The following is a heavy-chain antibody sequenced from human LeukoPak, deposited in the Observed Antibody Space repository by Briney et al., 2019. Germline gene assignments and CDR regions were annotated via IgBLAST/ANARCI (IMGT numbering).Heavy chain of an antibody. Sequence: GGSLRLSCKASGFTFSSSGMHWVRQAPGRGLEWVAFVRYDGSNEAYADSVKGRFTISRDNSKSTLYLQMNGLRPEDTAVYYCVKVGLVATRPNNFDFWGQGTLVTVSS. CDR1: GFTFSSSG. J-gene: IGHJ4*02. D-gene: IGHD4-23*01. CDR3: VKVGLVATRPNNFDF. CDR2: VRYDGSNE. V-gene: IGHV3-30*02.